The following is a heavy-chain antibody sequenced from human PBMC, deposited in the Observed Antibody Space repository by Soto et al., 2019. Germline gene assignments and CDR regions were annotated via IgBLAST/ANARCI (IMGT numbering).Heavy chain of an antibody. CDR2: IYQSGTT. D-gene: IGHD3-22*01. CDR1: GGSVRSGSYY. J-gene: IGHJ4*02. V-gene: IGHV4-61*01. Sequence: SETLSLTCSVSGGSVRSGSYYWTWIRQPPGKGLEWIGYIYQSGTTNYNASLKSRVTISIDTSKNQFFLKLNSVTAADTAVYYCARDSSGRHDYWGQGTLVTGLL. CDR3: ARDSSGRHDY.